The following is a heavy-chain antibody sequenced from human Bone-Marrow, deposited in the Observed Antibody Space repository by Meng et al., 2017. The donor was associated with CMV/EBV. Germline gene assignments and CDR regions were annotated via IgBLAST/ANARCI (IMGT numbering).Heavy chain of an antibody. J-gene: IGHJ6*02. CDR2: ISSSGSTI. CDR3: ARNYDYVWGCYRWRPGDYYEYGMDV. D-gene: IGHD3-16*02. V-gene: IGHV3-48*03. CDR1: GFTFSSYE. Sequence: GGSLRLSCAASGFTFSSYEMNWVRQAPGKGLEWVSYISSSGSTIYYADSVKGRFTISRDNAKNPLYLQMNSLRAEDTAVYYCARNYDYVWGCYRWRPGDYYEYGMDVWGQGTTVTVSS.